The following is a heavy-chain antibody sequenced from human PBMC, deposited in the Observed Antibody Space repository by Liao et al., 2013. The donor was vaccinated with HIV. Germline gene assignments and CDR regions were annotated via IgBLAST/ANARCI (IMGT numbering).Heavy chain of an antibody. CDR1: GGSFSSSY. CDR3: ARALLRWYPPGAFEI. Sequence: QVQLQQWGAGLLKPSETLSLTCGVFGGSFSSSYWSWIRQSPGKGLEWIGEINHSGNTKYNPSLKSRVTMSVDTSKNHVSLNLSSVTAADTAVYYCARALLRWYPPGAFEIWAPGTMVTVSS. V-gene: IGHV4-34*01. D-gene: IGHD4-23*01. CDR2: INHSGNT. J-gene: IGHJ3*02.